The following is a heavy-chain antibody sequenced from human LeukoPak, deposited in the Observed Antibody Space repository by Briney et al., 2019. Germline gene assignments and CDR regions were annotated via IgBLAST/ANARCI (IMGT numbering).Heavy chain of an antibody. CDR2: INHSGST. J-gene: IGHJ4*02. Sequence: SETLSLACAVYGGSFSGYYWSWIRQPPGKGLEWIGEINHSGSTNYNPSLKSRVTISVDTSKNQFSLKLSSVTAADTAVYYCARGWSTYYYGSGSYCFDYWGQGTLVTVSS. CDR1: GGSFSGYY. D-gene: IGHD3-10*01. CDR3: ARGWSTYYYGSGSYCFDY. V-gene: IGHV4-34*01.